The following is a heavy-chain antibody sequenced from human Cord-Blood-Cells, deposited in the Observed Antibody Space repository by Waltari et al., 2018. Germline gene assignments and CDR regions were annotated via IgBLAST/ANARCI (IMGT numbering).Heavy chain of an antibody. V-gene: IGHV4-34*01. CDR3: ASLALYGSGSYYNGDAFDI. J-gene: IGHJ3*02. Sequence: QVQLQQWGAGLLKPSETLSLTCAVYGGSFSGYYWSWIRQPPGKGLEWIGEINHSGSTNYNPSLKSRVTISVDTSKNQFSLKLSSVTAAGTAVYYCASLALYGSGSYYNGDAFDIWGQGTMVTVSS. D-gene: IGHD3-10*01. CDR2: INHSGST. CDR1: GGSFSGYY.